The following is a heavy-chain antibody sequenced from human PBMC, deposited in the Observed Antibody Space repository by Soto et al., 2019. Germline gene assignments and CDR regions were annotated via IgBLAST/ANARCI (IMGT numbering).Heavy chain of an antibody. D-gene: IGHD3-22*01. Sequence: PGGSLRLSCAASGFTFNSYAMSWVRQAPGKGLEWVSAISGSGVSTYYADSVKGRFTISRDNSKNTLYLQMNSLRAEDTAVYYCAKSPGMYYYDSSGYYHYDYWGQGTLVTVSS. V-gene: IGHV3-23*01. CDR2: ISGSGVST. CDR1: GFTFNSYA. CDR3: AKSPGMYYYDSSGYYHYDY. J-gene: IGHJ4*02.